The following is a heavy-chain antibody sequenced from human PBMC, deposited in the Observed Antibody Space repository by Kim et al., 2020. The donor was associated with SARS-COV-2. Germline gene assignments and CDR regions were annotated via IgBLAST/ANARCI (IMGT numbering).Heavy chain of an antibody. V-gene: IGHV4-39*07. CDR3: ARVLRDSWSSYAKREYNWFDP. J-gene: IGHJ5*02. CDR2: IYYSGST. Sequence: SETLSLTCTVSGGSISSSSYYWGWIRQPPGKGLEWIGSIYYSGSTYYNPSLKSRVTISVDTSKNQFSLKLSSVTAADTAVYYCARVLRDSWSSYAKREYNWFDPWGQGTLVTVSS. CDR1: GGSISSSSYY. D-gene: IGHD3-3*01.